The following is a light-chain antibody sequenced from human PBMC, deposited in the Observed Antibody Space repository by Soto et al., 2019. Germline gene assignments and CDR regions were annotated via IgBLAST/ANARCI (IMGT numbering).Light chain of an antibody. CDR1: QSLLYSNGYNY. V-gene: IGKV2-28*01. CDR2: LGS. Sequence: DIVMTQSPRYLPVTPGEPASISCRSSQSLLYSNGYNYLDWYLQKPEQSPQLLIHLGSNRASGVPDRFSGSGSGTDFTLKISRVEAEDVGVYYCMQPLHTPWTFGQGTKVEIK. CDR3: MQPLHTPWT. J-gene: IGKJ1*01.